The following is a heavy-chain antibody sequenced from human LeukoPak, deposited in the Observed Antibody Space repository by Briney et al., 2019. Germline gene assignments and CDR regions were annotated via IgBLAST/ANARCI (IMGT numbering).Heavy chain of an antibody. CDR3: ARDSQWLVLFGVGYFDY. D-gene: IGHD6-19*01. CDR1: GGSISSSSYY. J-gene: IGHJ4*02. CDR2: IYYSGST. Sequence: SETLSLTCTVSGGSISSSSYYWGWIRQPPGKGLEWIGSIYYSGSTYYNPSLKSRVTISVDTSKNQFSLKLSSVTAADTAVYYCARDSQWLVLFGVGYFDYWGQGTLVTVSS. V-gene: IGHV4-39*07.